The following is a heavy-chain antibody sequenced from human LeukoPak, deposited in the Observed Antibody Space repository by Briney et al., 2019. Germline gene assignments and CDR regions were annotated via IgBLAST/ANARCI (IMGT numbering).Heavy chain of an antibody. Sequence: GGSLRLSCAASGFTFSSYGMHWVRQAPGKGLEWVAFIRYDGSNKYYADSVKGRFTISRDNSKNTLYLQMNSLRAEDTAVYYCAREEPSYFDYWGQGTLVTVST. CDR1: GFTFSSYG. J-gene: IGHJ4*02. CDR3: AREEPSYFDY. D-gene: IGHD1-14*01. CDR2: IRYDGSNK. V-gene: IGHV3-30*02.